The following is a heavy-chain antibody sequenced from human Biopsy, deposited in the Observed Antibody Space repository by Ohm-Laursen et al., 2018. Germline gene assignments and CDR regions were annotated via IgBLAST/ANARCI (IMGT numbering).Heavy chain of an antibody. CDR1: GGSISSGGSY. D-gene: IGHD3-22*01. V-gene: IGHV4-31*01. J-gene: IGHJ5*02. Sequence: SQTLSLTWTVSGGSISSGGSYWSWIRQRPGKGLEWIGYIFNSANTYYNPSLKNLITISGDTSKNQFSLKLNSVTAADTAVYCCARGDYFDSNGYFWFDPWGQGTLVTVSS. CDR3: ARGDYFDSNGYFWFDP. CDR2: IFNSANT.